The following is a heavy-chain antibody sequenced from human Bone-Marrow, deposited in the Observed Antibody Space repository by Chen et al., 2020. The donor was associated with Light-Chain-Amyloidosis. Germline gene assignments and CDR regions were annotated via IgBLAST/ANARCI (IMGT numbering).Heavy chain of an antibody. CDR3: ARRRDGYNFDY. V-gene: IGHV5-51*01. J-gene: IGHJ4*02. CDR1: GYTFPMYW. D-gene: IGHD5-12*01. CDR2: IYPDDSDA. Sequence: EVQLEQSGPEVKKPGESLKISCKGSGYTFPMYWIGWVLQMPGKGLEWMGVIYPDDSDARYSPSFESQVTISADKSITTAFLQWRTLKASDTAMYYCARRRDGYNFDYWGQGTLVTVSS.